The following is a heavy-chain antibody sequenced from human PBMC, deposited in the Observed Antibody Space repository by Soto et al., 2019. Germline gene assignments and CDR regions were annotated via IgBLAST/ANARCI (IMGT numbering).Heavy chain of an antibody. CDR1: GFIVSSYY. CDR3: AKSGGNGWFADAFDV. V-gene: IGHV3-53*01. D-gene: IGHD6-19*01. CDR2: IYSGGST. J-gene: IGHJ3*01. Sequence: GVSLRLSCAGSGFIVSSYYMSWVRQAPGKGLEWISVIYSGGSTYYADSVKGRFTVSRDNSENTLYLQLNSLRVEDTALYYCAKSGGNGWFADAFDVWGQGTMVTVSS.